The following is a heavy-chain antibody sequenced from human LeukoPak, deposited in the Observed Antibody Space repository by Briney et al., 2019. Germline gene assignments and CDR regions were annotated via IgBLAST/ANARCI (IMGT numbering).Heavy chain of an antibody. CDR3: ARDIVGATSDYFDY. CDR1: GFTFSDYY. Sequence: GGSLRLSCAASGFTFSDYYMSWIRQAPGKGLEGVPYISSSGSTIYYADSVKGRFTISMYNAKNSLYLQMNSLRAEDTAVYYCARDIVGATSDYFDYWGQGTLVTVSS. D-gene: IGHD1-26*01. CDR2: ISSSGSTI. J-gene: IGHJ4*02. V-gene: IGHV3-11*01.